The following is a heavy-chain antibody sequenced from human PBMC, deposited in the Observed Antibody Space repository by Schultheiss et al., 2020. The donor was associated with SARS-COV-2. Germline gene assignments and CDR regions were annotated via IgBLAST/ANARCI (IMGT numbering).Heavy chain of an antibody. CDR1: GYTFTSYW. CDR2: IYPGDSKI. J-gene: IGHJ5*02. D-gene: IGHD4-17*01. CDR3: ARYGDYASGWFDP. V-gene: IGHV5-51*01. Sequence: GGSLRLSCKASGYTFTSYWIGWVRQMPGKGLEWMGIIYPGDSKITYSPSFEGQVTISADKSISTAYLQWSSLKASDTAMYYCARYGDYASGWFDPWGQGTLVTVSS.